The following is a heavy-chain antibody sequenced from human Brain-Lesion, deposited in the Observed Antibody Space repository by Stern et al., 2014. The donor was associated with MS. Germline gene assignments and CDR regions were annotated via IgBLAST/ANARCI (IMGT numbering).Heavy chain of an antibody. CDR2: ISYDGGDT. CDR3: AKDRQLWEYFFDY. D-gene: IGHD3-16*01. J-gene: IGHJ4*02. CDR1: GFTFRTFG. Sequence: QVQLVQSGGGVVYPGRPLRLSCAASGFTFRTFGMHWVRPAPGKGLEWVVFISYDGGDTYYAYSVKGRLTISSDNSNNNRHLQTNSLRVEDTAVYHCAKDRQLWEYFFDYWGQGTLVTVSS. V-gene: IGHV3-30*18.